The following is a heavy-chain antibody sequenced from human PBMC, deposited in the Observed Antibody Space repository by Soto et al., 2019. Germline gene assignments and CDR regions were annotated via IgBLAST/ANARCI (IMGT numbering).Heavy chain of an antibody. V-gene: IGHV3-21*01. CDR2: ISSSSSYI. Sequence: EVQLVESGGGLVKPGGSLRLSCAASGFTFSSYSMNWVRQAPGKGLEWVSSISSSSSYIYYADSVKGRFTISRDNAKNSLYLQSNSMRAEDTAVYYCAMDDYSNYLDAFDSWGQGTMVTVSS. CDR1: GFTFSSYS. D-gene: IGHD4-4*01. J-gene: IGHJ3*02. CDR3: AMDDYSNYLDAFDS.